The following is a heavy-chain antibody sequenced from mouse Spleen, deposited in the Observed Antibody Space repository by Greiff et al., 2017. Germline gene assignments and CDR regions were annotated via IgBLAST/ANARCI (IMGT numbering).Heavy chain of an antibody. J-gene: IGHJ4*01. CDR1: GYTFTSYG. Sequence: QVQLKESGAELARPGASVKLSCKASGYTFTSYGISWVKQRTGQGLEWIGEIYPRSGNTYYNEKFKGKATLTADKSSSTAYMELRSLTSEDSAVYFCAREGVMITGDWGQGTSVTVSS. CDR3: AREGVMITGD. V-gene: IGHV1-81*01. CDR2: IYPRSGNT. D-gene: IGHD2-4*01.